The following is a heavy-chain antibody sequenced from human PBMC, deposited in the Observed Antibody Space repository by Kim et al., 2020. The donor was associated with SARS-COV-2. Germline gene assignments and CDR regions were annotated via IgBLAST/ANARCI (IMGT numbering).Heavy chain of an antibody. J-gene: IGHJ4*02. CDR3: ARVKSFMVRGVIDY. CDR1: GGSISSSSYY. D-gene: IGHD3-10*01. V-gene: IGHV4-39*07. Sequence: SETLSLTCTVSGGSISSSSYYWGWIRQPPGKGLEWIGSIYYSGSTYYNPSLKSRVTISVDTSKNQFSLKLSSVTAADTAVYYCARVKSFMVRGVIDYWGQGTLVTVSS. CDR2: IYYSGST.